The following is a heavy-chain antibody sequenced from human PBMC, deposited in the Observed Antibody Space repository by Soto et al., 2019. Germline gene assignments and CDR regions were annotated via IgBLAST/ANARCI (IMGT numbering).Heavy chain of an antibody. Sequence: PGGSLRLSCAASGFTFSSYGMHWVRQAPGKGLEWVAVIWYDGSNKYYADSVKGRFTISRDNSKNTLYLQMNSLRAEDTAVYYCARDNPDSSGWYYWGQGTLVTVSS. CDR1: GFTFSSYG. V-gene: IGHV3-33*01. CDR3: ARDNPDSSGWYY. CDR2: IWYDGSNK. J-gene: IGHJ4*02. D-gene: IGHD6-19*01.